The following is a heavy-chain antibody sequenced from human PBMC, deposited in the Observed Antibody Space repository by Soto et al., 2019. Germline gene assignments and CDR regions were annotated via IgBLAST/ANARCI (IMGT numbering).Heavy chain of an antibody. J-gene: IGHJ4*02. V-gene: IGHV3-23*01. CDR2: ISGSGGST. Sequence: GGSLRLSCAASGFTFSSYAMGWVRQAPGKGLEWVSAISGSGGSTYYADSVKGRFTISRDNSKNTLYLQMNSLRAEDTAVYYCAKDSNQERYFDWLLSPYFDYWGQGTLVTVSS. D-gene: IGHD3-9*01. CDR3: AKDSNQERYFDWLLSPYFDY. CDR1: GFTFSSYA.